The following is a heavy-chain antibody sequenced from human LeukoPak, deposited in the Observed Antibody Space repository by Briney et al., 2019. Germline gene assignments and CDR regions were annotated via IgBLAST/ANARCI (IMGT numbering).Heavy chain of an antibody. V-gene: IGHV4-59*01. J-gene: IGHJ4*02. D-gene: IGHD3-22*01. CDR2: IYYSGST. Sequence: SETLSLTCAVYGGSFSSYYWSWIRQPPGKGLEWIGYIYYSGSTNYNPSLKSRVTISVDTSNNQFSLKLSSVTAADTAVYYCARDSSGYRRGSFDYWGQGTLVTVSS. CDR1: GGSFSSYY. CDR3: ARDSSGYRRGSFDY.